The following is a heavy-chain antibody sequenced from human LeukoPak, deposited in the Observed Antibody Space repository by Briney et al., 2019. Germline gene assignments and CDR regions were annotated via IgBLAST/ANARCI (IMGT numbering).Heavy chain of an antibody. CDR2: IYYSGST. CDR1: GGSISSYY. D-gene: IGHD5-12*01. CDR3: AGTRGYSGYDQPLYYFDY. V-gene: IGHV4-59*01. J-gene: IGHJ4*02. Sequence: SETLSLTCTVSGGSISSYYWSWIRQPPGKGLEWIGYIYYSGSTNYNPSLKSRVTISVDTSKNQFSLKLSSVTAADTAVYYCAGTRGYSGYDQPLYYFDYWGQGTLVTVSS.